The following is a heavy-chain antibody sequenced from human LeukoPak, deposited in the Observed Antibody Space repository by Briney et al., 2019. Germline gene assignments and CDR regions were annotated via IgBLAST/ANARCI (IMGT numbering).Heavy chain of an antibody. D-gene: IGHD2-21*01. CDR1: GGSFSTYY. V-gene: IGHV4-34*01. J-gene: IGHJ3*01. CDR2: IYHTGST. Sequence: SETLSLTCAVYGGSFSTYYWSWIRQPPGKGLEWIGDIYHTGSTTYSSSLKSRVTISVDTSKKQFSLSLTSVTAADTAVYYCARVGYPTQRRVLSAVSIPTAGAFDVWGQGTLVTVSS. CDR3: ARVGYPTQRRVLSAVSIPTAGAFDV.